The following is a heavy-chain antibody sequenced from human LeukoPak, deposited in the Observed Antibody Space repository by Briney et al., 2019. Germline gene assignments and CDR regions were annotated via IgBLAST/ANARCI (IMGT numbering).Heavy chain of an antibody. Sequence: GSSVKVSCKASGGTFSSYAISWVRQAPGQGLEWMGGIIPIFGTANYAQKFQGRVTITTDESTSTACMELSSLRSEDTAVYYCARDLLRALSGYIPAYAFDIWGQGTMVTVSS. J-gene: IGHJ3*02. V-gene: IGHV1-69*05. CDR2: IIPIFGTA. D-gene: IGHD3-22*01. CDR1: GGTFSSYA. CDR3: ARDLLRALSGYIPAYAFDI.